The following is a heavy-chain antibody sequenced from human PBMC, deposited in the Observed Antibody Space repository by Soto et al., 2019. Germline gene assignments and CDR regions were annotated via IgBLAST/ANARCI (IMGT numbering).Heavy chain of an antibody. D-gene: IGHD6-13*01. CDR2: INAGNGNT. CDR1: GYTFTSYA. Sequence: ASVKVSCKASGYTFTSYAMHWVRQAPGQRLEWMGWINAGNGNTKYSQKFQGRVTITRDTSASTAYMELSSLRSEDTAVYYCARTPIGGRQLVRGFDYWGQGTLVTVSS. V-gene: IGHV1-3*01. J-gene: IGHJ4*02. CDR3: ARTPIGGRQLVRGFDY.